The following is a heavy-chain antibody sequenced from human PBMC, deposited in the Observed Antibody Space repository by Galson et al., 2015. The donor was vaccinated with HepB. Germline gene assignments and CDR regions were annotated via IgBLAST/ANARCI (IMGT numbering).Heavy chain of an antibody. CDR1: GFTFTDYS. CDR3: ARATLTWFDP. Sequence: SLRLSCAASGFTFTDYSMSWIRQAPGKGLEWVSYISGSGSTTIFYANSVKGRFTISRDNAKSSVYLQMSSLRAEDTAVYYCARATLTWFDPWGQGTLVTVSS. D-gene: IGHD2/OR15-2a*01. CDR2: ISGSGSTTI. J-gene: IGHJ5*02. V-gene: IGHV3-11*01.